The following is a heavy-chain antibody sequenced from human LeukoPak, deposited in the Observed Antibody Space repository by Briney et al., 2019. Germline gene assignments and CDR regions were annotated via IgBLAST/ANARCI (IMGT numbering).Heavy chain of an antibody. CDR1: GYTFTSYA. CDR2: INAGNGNT. CDR3: AGGVVVAATVDY. Sequence: ASVKVSCKASGYTFTSYAMHWVHQAPGQRLEWMGWINAGNGNTKYSQKFQGRVTITRDTSASTAYMELSSLRSEDTAVYYCAGGVVVAATVDYWGQGTLVTVSS. V-gene: IGHV1-3*01. J-gene: IGHJ4*02. D-gene: IGHD2-15*01.